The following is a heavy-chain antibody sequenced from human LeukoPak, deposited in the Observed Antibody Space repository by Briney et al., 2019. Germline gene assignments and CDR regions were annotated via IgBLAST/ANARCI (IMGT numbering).Heavy chain of an antibody. Sequence: GGSLRLSCAASGFRFNTYWMSWVRQAPGKGLEWVANIKQDGNEKYYADSVKGRFTISRDNAKNSLYLHMNSLTVEDTAVYYCSRDPRNNDYWGQGTLVTVSS. CDR2: IKQDGNEK. J-gene: IGHJ4*02. V-gene: IGHV3-7*03. CDR1: GFRFNTYW. CDR3: SRDPRNNDY.